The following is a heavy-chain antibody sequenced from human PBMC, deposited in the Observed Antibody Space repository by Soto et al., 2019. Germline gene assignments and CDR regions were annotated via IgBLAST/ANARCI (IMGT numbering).Heavy chain of an antibody. CDR1: GFTFSSYG. J-gene: IGHJ4*02. D-gene: IGHD2-15*01. CDR3: AKEVYCSGGSCYPDY. CDR2: ISYDGSNK. Sequence: GGSLRLSCAASGFTFSSYGMHWVRQAPGKGLEWVAVISYDGSNKYYADSVKGRFTISRDNSKNTLYLQMNSLRAEDTAVYYCAKEVYCSGGSCYPDYWGQGTLVTVSS. V-gene: IGHV3-30*18.